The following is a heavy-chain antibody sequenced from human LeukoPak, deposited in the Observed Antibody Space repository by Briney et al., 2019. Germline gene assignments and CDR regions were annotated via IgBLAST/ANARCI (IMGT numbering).Heavy chain of an antibody. J-gene: IGHJ6*02. Sequence: GGSLRLSCAASGISFSSHGMHWVRQAPGKGLEWVSSISSSSSYIYYADSVKGRFTISRDNAKNSLYLQMNSLRAEDTAVYYCARDRNYYGSGSSYYYGMDVWGQGTTVTVSS. CDR2: ISSSSSYI. D-gene: IGHD3-10*01. V-gene: IGHV3-21*01. CDR1: GISFSSHG. CDR3: ARDRNYYGSGSSYYYGMDV.